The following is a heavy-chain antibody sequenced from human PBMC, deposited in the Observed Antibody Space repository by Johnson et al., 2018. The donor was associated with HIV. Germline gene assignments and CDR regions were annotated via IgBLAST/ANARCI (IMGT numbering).Heavy chain of an antibody. V-gene: IGHV3-20*04. CDR3: ARGKWLDAFDI. CDR2: IYSGGNT. D-gene: IGHD6-19*01. J-gene: IGHJ3*02. CDR1: GFSFDDYG. Sequence: VQLVESGGGVVRPGGSLRLSCAASGFSFDDYGMSWVRQAPGKGLEWVSGIYSGGNTYYTDSVKGRFSISRDNSKNTVYLQMNNLRAEDTAVYYCARGKWLDAFDIWGQGTMVTVSS.